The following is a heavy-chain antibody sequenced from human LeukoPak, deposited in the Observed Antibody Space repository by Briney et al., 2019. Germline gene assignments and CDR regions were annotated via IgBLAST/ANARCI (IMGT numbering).Heavy chain of an antibody. CDR3: ARVSYGDSGYFDY. D-gene: IGHD4-17*01. Sequence: GGSLRLSCPASGFIFSDYYMSWLRQAPGKAVEWVSYISSSSSYINYADSVKGRFTISRDNPKNSLYLQMNSLRAEDTAVYYCARVSYGDSGYFDYWGQRTLVTVSS. J-gene: IGHJ4*02. CDR1: GFIFSDYY. CDR2: ISSSSSYI. V-gene: IGHV3-11*06.